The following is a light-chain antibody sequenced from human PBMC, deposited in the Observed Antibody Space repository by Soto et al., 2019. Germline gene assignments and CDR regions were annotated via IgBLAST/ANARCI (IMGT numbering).Light chain of an antibody. CDR1: QPISND. CDR2: GAS. V-gene: IGKV3-15*01. Sequence: EVVMTQSPATVSVSPGEGVTLSCRASQPISNDLAWYQQKPGQAPRLLIYGASTRATGVPARFSGGGSGTEFTITTSSMQSEDVAVYYCQQNNKWHPVTFGVGTKVEIK. CDR3: QQNNKWHPVT. J-gene: IGKJ4*02.